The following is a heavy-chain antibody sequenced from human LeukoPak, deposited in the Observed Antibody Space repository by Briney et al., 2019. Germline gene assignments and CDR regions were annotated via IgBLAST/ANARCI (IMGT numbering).Heavy chain of an antibody. CDR2: ISYDGSNK. V-gene: IGHV3-30-3*01. CDR3: TTLYRPHDY. Sequence: GRSLRLSCAASGFTFSSYAMHWVRQAPGKGLEWVAVISYDGSNKYYADSVKGRFTISRDNSKNTLYLQMNSLKTEDTAVYYCTTLYRPHDYWGQGTLVTVSS. J-gene: IGHJ4*02. D-gene: IGHD1-26*01. CDR1: GFTFSSYA.